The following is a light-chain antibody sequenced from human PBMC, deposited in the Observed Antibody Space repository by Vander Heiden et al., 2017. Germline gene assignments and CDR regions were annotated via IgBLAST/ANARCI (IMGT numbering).Light chain of an antibody. CDR2: DAS. CDR1: QSVGSY. CDR3: QQRSSWPPVT. V-gene: IGKV3-11*01. J-gene: IGKJ4*01. Sequence: DIVLTQSHATLSLSPGERATLSCRASQSVGSYVAWYQQKPGQAPRLLIYDASNRATGVPARFSGSEFGTDFTLTISSLEPEDFAIYYCQQRSSWPPVTFGGGTRVEIK.